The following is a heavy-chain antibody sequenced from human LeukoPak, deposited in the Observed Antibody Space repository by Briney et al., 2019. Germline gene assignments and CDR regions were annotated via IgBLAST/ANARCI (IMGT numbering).Heavy chain of an antibody. Sequence: GRSLRLSCAAAGFTFDDYAMHWVRQAPGKGLEWVSTINWNSGRMEYADSVKGRFTISRDNAKNSLYLQMNSLRDEDMALYYCAKDGQRRAVSVVTYMDVWGKGTTVTVSS. CDR3: AKDGQRRAVSVVTYMDV. CDR1: GFTFDDYA. V-gene: IGHV3-9*03. J-gene: IGHJ6*03. CDR2: INWNSGRM. D-gene: IGHD6-19*01.